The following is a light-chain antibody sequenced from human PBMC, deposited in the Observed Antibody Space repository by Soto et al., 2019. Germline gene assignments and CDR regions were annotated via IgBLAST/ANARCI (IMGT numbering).Light chain of an antibody. J-gene: IGLJ2*01. CDR3: TSKTSRSYVV. CDR2: EVA. V-gene: IGLV2-14*01. CDR1: SSDVGGYNY. Sequence: QSALTQPASVSGSPGQSITISCSGTSSDVGGYNYVSWYQQHPGKAPKLMIYEVANRPSGVSDRFSGSKSGNTASLTISGLQAEDEADYYCTSKTSRSYVVFGGGTKLTVL.